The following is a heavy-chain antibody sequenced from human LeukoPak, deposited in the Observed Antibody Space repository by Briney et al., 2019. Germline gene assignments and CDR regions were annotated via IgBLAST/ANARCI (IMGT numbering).Heavy chain of an antibody. CDR2: IYYSGST. CDR3: ARNNEVVTAIPPWFDP. Sequence: SETLSLTCTVSGGSISSSSYYWGWIRQPPGKGLERIGSIYYSGSTYYNPSLKSRVTISVDTSKNQFSLKLSSVTAADTAVYYCARNNEVVTAIPPWFDPWGQGTLVTVSS. CDR1: GGSISSSSYY. J-gene: IGHJ5*02. D-gene: IGHD2-21*02. V-gene: IGHV4-39*07.